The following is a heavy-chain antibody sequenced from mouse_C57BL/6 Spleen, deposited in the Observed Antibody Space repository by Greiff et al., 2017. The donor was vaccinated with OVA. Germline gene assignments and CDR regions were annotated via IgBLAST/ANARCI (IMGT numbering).Heavy chain of an antibody. Sequence: EVQVVESGGGLVKPGGSLKLSCAASGFTFSDYGMHWVRQAPEKGLEWVAYISSGSSTIYYADTVKGRFTISRDNAKNTLFLQMTSLRSEDTAMYYCARGTVVSHWYFDVWGTGTTVTVSS. V-gene: IGHV5-17*01. CDR2: ISSGSSTI. J-gene: IGHJ1*03. D-gene: IGHD1-1*01. CDR1: GFTFSDYG. CDR3: ARGTVVSHWYFDV.